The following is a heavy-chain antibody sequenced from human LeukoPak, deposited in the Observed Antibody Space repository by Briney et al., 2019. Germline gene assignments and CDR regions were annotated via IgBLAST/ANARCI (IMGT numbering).Heavy chain of an antibody. V-gene: IGHV4-34*01. D-gene: IGHD3-10*02. Sequence: SETLSLTCTVSGGSIRGYYCNWLRQPPGKGLEWIGEINHSGSTNYNPSLKSRVTISVDTSKNQFSLKLSSVTAADTAVYYCASSVHLDYWGQGTLVTVSS. CDR1: GGSIRGYY. CDR2: INHSGST. CDR3: ASSVHLDY. J-gene: IGHJ4*02.